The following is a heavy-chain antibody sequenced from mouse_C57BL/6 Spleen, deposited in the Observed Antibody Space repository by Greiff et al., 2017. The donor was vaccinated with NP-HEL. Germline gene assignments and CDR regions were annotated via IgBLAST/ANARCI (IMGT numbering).Heavy chain of an antibody. CDR2: IYPGSGST. D-gene: IGHD1-1*01. J-gene: IGHJ1*03. V-gene: IGHV1-55*01. Sequence: QVQLQQPGAELVKPGASVKMSCKASGYTFTSYWITWVKQRPGQGLEWIGDIYPGSGSTNYNEKFKSKATLTVDTSSSTAYMQLSSLTSEDSAVYYCALITTVDWYFDVWGKGTTVTVSS. CDR3: ALITTVDWYFDV. CDR1: GYTFTSYW.